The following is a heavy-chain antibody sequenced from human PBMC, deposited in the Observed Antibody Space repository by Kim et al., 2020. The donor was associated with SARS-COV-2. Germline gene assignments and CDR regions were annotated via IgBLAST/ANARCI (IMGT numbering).Heavy chain of an antibody. CDR3: ARDLTRDGPVWLRTTPIY. CDR1: GFTFSSYS. V-gene: IGHV3-48*02. CDR2: ISSSSSTI. D-gene: IGHD5-12*01. J-gene: IGHJ4*02. Sequence: GGSLRLSCAASGFTFSSYSMNWVRQAPGKGLEWVSYISSSSSTIYYADSVKGRFTISRDNAKNSLYLQMNSLRDEDTAVYYCARDLTRDGPVWLRTTPIYWGQGTLVTVSS.